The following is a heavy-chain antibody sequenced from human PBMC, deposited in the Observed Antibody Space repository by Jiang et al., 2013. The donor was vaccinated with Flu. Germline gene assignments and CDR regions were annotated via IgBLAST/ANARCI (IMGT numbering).Heavy chain of an antibody. Sequence: QLVESGGGVVQPGRSLRLSCAASGFTFSSYGMHWVRQAPGKGLEWVAVISYDGSNKYYADSVKGRFTISRDNSKNTLYLQMNSLRAEDTAVYYCAKDPKGYGYYYYYGMDVWGQGTTVTVSS. D-gene: IGHD5-18*01. V-gene: IGHV3-30*18. CDR2: ISYDGSNK. CDR1: GFTFSSYG. J-gene: IGHJ6*02. CDR3: AKDPKGYGYYYYYGMDV.